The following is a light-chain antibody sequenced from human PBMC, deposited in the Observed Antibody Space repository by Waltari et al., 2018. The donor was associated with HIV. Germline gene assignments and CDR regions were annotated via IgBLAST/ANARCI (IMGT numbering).Light chain of an antibody. CDR3: CSYAGSSTLEV. V-gene: IGLV2-23*01. J-gene: IGLJ2*01. CDR1: SSDVGSYNL. Sequence: QSALTQPASVSGSPGQSITISCTGTSSDVGSYNLVSWYQKHPGKAPKLMIYEGSKRSSGVSKRFSGSQSGNTASLTISGLQSEDEADYYCCSYAGSSTLEVFGGGTKLTVL. CDR2: EGS.